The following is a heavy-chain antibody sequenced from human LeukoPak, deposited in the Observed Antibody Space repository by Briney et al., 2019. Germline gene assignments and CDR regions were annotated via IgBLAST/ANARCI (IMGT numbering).Heavy chain of an antibody. CDR3: AIVVRGAFDI. Sequence: SVKVSCKASGGTFSSYAISWVRQAPGQGLEWMGGIIPIFGTANYAQKFQGRVTITTGESTSTAYMELSSLRSEDTAVYYCAIVVRGAFDIWGQGTMVTVSS. CDR2: IIPIFGTA. J-gene: IGHJ3*02. V-gene: IGHV1-69*05. CDR1: GGTFSSYA. D-gene: IGHD3-10*01.